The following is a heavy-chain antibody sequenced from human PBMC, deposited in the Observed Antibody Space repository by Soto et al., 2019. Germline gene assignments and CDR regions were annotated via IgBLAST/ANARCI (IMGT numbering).Heavy chain of an antibody. CDR3: ARHDGDGYNTYYFDF. D-gene: IGHD5-12*01. V-gene: IGHV4-39*01. CDR2: IYYSGST. CDR1: GGSISSSSYY. J-gene: IGHJ4*02. Sequence: QLQLQESGPGLVKPSETLSLTCTVSGGSISSSSYYWGWIRQPPGKGLEWIGSIYYSGSTYYNPSLKSRVTISLDTSKNQFSLKMSSVTAEDTAVYYCARHDGDGYNTYYFDFWGQGTLVTVSS.